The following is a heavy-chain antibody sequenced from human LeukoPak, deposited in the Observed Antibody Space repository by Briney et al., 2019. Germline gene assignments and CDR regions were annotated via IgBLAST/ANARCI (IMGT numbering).Heavy chain of an antibody. CDR1: GYTFTGYH. V-gene: IGHV1-2*02. CDR2: INPNSGGT. Sequence: ASVKVSCKASGYTFTGYHMHWVRQAPGQGLEWMGWINPNSGGTNYAQKFQGRVTMTRDTSISTAYMELSRLRADDTAVYYCARANDSSGYYYDWGQGTLVTVSS. J-gene: IGHJ4*02. CDR3: ARANDSSGYYYD. D-gene: IGHD3-22*01.